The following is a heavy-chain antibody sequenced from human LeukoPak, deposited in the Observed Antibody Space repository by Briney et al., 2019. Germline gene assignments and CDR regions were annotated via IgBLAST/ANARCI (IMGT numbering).Heavy chain of an antibody. J-gene: IGHJ4*02. Sequence: GGSLRLSCAASGFSFSVYAMHWVRQAQGMGLEWVAFIRNDGSNENYADSVKGRFTISRDKSKNTLYLQMNSLRAEDTAVYYCAKDRGDLPPYFDYWGQGTLVTVSS. CDR1: GFSFSVYA. CDR3: AKDRGDLPPYFDY. CDR2: IRNDGSNE. D-gene: IGHD2-21*02. V-gene: IGHV3-30*02.